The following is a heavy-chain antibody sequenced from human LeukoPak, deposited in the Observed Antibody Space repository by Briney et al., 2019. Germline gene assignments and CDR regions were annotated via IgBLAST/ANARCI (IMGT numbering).Heavy chain of an antibody. V-gene: IGHV4-59*01. Sequence: PSETLSLTCTVSGGSISSYYWSWIRQPPGKGLEWIGYIYYSGSTNYNPSLKSRVTISVDTSKNQFSLKLSSVTAADTAVYYCASEGMGPGTGDYWGQGTLVTVSS. CDR2: IYYSGST. J-gene: IGHJ4*02. CDR3: ASEGMGPGTGDY. D-gene: IGHD1-14*01. CDR1: GGSISSYY.